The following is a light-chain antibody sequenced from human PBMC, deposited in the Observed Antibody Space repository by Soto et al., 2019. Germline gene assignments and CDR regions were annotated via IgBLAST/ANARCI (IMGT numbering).Light chain of an antibody. V-gene: IGLV7-43*01. CDR1: TGAVTSGHY. J-gene: IGLJ3*02. CDR2: TTN. CDR3: LLYYGGSQLM. Sequence: QTVVTQEPSLTVSPGATVTLTCASSTGAVTSGHYASWFQQKPGQAPRTLIYTTNSRHSWTPARFSGSLLGGKAALTLSAVQPEDEAEYYCLLYYGGSQLMFGGGTKLTVL.